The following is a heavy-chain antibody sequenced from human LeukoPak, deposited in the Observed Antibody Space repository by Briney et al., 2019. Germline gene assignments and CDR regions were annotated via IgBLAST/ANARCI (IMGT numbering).Heavy chain of an antibody. CDR2: INAGNGNT. CDR3: ARVGTTSSGWKTYYYYYYMDV. J-gene: IGHJ6*03. Sequence: GASVKVSCKASGYTFTSYSMHWVRQAPGQRLEWMGWINAGNGNTKYSQEFQGRVTITRDTSASTAYMELSSLRSEDMAVYYCARVGTTSSGWKTYYYYYYMDVWGKGTTVTVSS. D-gene: IGHD6-19*01. CDR1: GYTFTSYS. V-gene: IGHV1-3*03.